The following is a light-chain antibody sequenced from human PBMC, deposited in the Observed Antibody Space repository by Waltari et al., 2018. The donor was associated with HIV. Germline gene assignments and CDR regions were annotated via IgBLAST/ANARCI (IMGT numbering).Light chain of an antibody. J-gene: IGLJ3*02. CDR2: SNN. V-gene: IGLV1-44*01. Sequence: QSVLTQPPSASGTPGQRLSISCSGSSSNIGSNILNWYQQLPGTAPKLLIYSNNQLPSGVPDRFSGSKSGTSASLSISGLQSEDEADYYCAAWDDSLNAWVFGGGTKLTVL. CDR1: SSNIGSNI. CDR3: AAWDDSLNAWV.